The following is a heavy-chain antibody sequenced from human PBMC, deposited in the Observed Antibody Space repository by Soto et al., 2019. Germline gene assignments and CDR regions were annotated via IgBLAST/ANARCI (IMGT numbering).Heavy chain of an antibody. D-gene: IGHD3-3*01. CDR3: ASSDTIRFLEWHYAFDI. Sequence: QVQLQESGPGLVKPSQTLSLTCTVSGGSISSGGYYWIWIRPHPGQGLEWIGYIYYSGSTYYNPSLKSRVTISVDTSKNQFSLKLSSVTDADTAVYYCASSDTIRFLEWHYAFDIWGQGTMVTVSS. CDR2: IYYSGST. CDR1: GGSISSGGYY. J-gene: IGHJ3*02. V-gene: IGHV4-31*03.